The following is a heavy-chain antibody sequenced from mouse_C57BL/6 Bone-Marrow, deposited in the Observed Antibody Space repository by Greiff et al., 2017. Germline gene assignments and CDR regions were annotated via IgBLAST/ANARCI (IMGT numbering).Heavy chain of an antibody. Sequence: VQLQQSGPGLVQPSQSLSITCTVSGFSLTSYGVHWVRQSPGKGLEWLGVIWSGGSTDYNAAFISRLSISKDNSKSPAFFKMNSLQADDTAIYYCARSGDGYYLAWFAYWGQGTLVTVSA. V-gene: IGHV2-2*01. J-gene: IGHJ3*01. CDR1: GFSLTSYG. D-gene: IGHD2-3*01. CDR3: ARSGDGYYLAWFAY. CDR2: IWSGGST.